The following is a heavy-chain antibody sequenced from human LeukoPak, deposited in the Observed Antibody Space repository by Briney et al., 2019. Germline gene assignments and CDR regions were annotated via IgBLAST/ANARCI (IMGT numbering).Heavy chain of an antibody. CDR1: GYTFTGYY. D-gene: IGHD6-19*01. V-gene: IGHV1-2*04. J-gene: IGHJ4*02. CDR2: INPNSGGT. Sequence: ASVKVSCKASGYTFTGYYMHWVRQAPGQGLEWMGWINPNSGGTNYAQKFQGWVTMTRDTSISTAYMELSRLRSDDTAVYYCAREVSSGWGMTSRQAYYFDYWGQGTLVTVSS. CDR3: AREVSSGWGMTSRQAYYFDY.